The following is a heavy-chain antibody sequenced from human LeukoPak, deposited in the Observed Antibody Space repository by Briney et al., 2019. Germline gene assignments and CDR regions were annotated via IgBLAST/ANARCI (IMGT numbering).Heavy chain of an antibody. CDR3: AREALYCSGGSCYSVRMDV. J-gene: IGHJ6*04. Sequence: KVSCKASGYTFTGYYMHWVRQAPGQGLEWMGGIIPIFGTANYAQKFQGRVTITADKSTSTAYMELSSLRSEDTAVYYCAREALYCSGGSCYSVRMDVWGKGTTVTVSS. CDR1: GYTFTGYY. V-gene: IGHV1-69*06. CDR2: IIPIFGTA. D-gene: IGHD2-15*01.